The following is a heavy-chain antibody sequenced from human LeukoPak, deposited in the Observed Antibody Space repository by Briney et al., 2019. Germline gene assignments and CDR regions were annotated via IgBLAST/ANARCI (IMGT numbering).Heavy chain of an antibody. V-gene: IGHV1-2*02. CDR3: ARDRYNWNYSYHWFVH. CDR2: INPNSGGT. D-gene: IGHD1-7*01. J-gene: IGHJ5*02. Sequence: GSVTVSCKDSGYTFTGYYMHWVRQAPGQGLEWMGWINPNSGGTNYAQKFQGRVTMTRDTSISTAYMELSRLRSDDTAVYYCARDRYNWNYSYHWFVHWGQGTLVTVSS. CDR1: GYTFTGYY.